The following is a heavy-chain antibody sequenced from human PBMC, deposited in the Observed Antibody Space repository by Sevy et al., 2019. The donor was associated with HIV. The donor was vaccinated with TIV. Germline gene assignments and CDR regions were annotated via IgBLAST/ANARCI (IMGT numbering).Heavy chain of an antibody. J-gene: IGHJ4*02. CDR2: ISGSGGST. D-gene: IGHD2-15*01. CDR3: ATHPPEDIVVVVAAPIDY. Sequence: GGSLRLSCAASGFTFSSYAMSWVRQAPGKGLEWVSAISGSGGSTYYADSVKGRFTISRDNSKNTLYLQMNSLRAEETAVYYCATHPPEDIVVVVAAPIDYWGQGTLVTVSS. CDR1: GFTFSSYA. V-gene: IGHV3-23*01.